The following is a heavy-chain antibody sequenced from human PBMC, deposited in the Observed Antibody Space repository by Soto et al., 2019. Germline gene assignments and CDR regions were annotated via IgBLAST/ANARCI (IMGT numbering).Heavy chain of an antibody. CDR2: IYHSGST. CDR1: GGSISSSNW. V-gene: IGHV4-4*02. J-gene: IGHJ6*02. CDR3: ARDRSAADYYYYGMDV. Sequence: PSETLSLTCAVSGGSISSSNWWSWVSQPPGKGLEWIGEIYHSGSTNYNPSLKSRVTISVDKSKNQFSLKLSSVTAADTAVYYCARDRSAADYYYYGMDVWGQGTTVTVAS. D-gene: IGHD2-15*01.